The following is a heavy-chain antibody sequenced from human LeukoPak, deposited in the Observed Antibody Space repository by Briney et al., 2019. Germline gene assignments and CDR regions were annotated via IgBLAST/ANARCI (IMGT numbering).Heavy chain of an antibody. D-gene: IGHD2-2*01. J-gene: IGHJ6*02. Sequence: ASVNVSCKASGYTFTIYYMHWVRQAPGQGLEWMGIINPSGGSTSYAQKFQGRVTMTRDTSTSTVYMELSSLRSEDTAVYYCARGVVPAAPYYYYGMDVWGQGTTVTVSS. V-gene: IGHV1-46*01. CDR2: INPSGGST. CDR1: GYTFTIYY. CDR3: ARGVVPAAPYYYYGMDV.